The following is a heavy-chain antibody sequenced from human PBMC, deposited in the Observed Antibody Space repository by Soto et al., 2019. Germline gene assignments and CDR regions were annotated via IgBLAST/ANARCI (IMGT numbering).Heavy chain of an antibody. CDR1: GFTCSSYD. Sequence: PGGSLRLSCAASGFTCSSYDMSWVRQAPGKGLEWVSTILVGGSTYYPDSVKGRFTISRDNSKNTLFLQMKSLTAGDTAVYYCAKATATGGGAFDICGQGTMVTVSS. J-gene: IGHJ3*02. D-gene: IGHD2-8*02. V-gene: IGHV3-23*01. CDR2: ILVGGST. CDR3: AKATATGGGAFDI.